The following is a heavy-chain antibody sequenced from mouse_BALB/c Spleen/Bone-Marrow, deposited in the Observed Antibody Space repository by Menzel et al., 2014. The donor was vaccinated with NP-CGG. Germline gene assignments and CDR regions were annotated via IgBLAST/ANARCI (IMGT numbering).Heavy chain of an antibody. Sequence: DVMLVESGGGLVQPGGSLKLSCAASGFTFSSYTMSWVRQTPEKRLDWVAHISNGGGSTYYPDTVKGRFTISRDNAKNTLYLQMSSLKSEDTAMYYCARGNGFAYWGQGTLVTVSA. CDR1: GFTFSSYT. CDR2: ISNGGGST. V-gene: IGHV5-12-2*01. J-gene: IGHJ3*01. CDR3: ARGNGFAY.